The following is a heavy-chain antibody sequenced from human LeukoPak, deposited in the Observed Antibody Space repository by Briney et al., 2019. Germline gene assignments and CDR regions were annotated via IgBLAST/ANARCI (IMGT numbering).Heavy chain of an antibody. V-gene: IGHV4-39*01. D-gene: IGHD1-26*01. Sequence: PSETLSLTCTVSGGSISSSSYYWGWIRQPPGKGLEWIGSIYYSGSTYYNPSLKSRVTISVDTSKNQFSLKLSSVTAADTAVYCCARLLIAGATGGSAFDIWGQGTMVTVSS. J-gene: IGHJ3*02. CDR2: IYYSGST. CDR3: ARLLIAGATGGSAFDI. CDR1: GGSISSSSYY.